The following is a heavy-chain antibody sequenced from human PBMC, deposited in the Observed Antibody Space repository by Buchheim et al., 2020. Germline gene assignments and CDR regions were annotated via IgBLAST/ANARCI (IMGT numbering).Heavy chain of an antibody. Sequence: EVQLLESGGGLVQPGGSLRLSCAASGFTFSSYAMSWVRQAPGKGLEWVSAISGSGGSTYYADSVKGRFTISRVNSKNTLYLQMNSLRAEDTAVYYCAKDASYYDFWSGYYNWFDPWGQGTL. CDR2: ISGSGGST. CDR3: AKDASYYDFWSGYYNWFDP. CDR1: GFTFSSYA. D-gene: IGHD3-3*01. J-gene: IGHJ5*02. V-gene: IGHV3-23*01.